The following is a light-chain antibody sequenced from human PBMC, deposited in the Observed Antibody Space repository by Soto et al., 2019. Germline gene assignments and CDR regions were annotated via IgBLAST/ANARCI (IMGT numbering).Light chain of an antibody. Sequence: DIQITQSRSTLSASVGDRVTITCLASQSISNWLAWYQQKPGKAPKLLIYKTSNLESGVPSRFSGSGFGTDFTLTISSLQPEDSAIYYCQQADTFPITFGQGTRLEFK. CDR2: KTS. CDR1: QSISNW. J-gene: IGKJ5*01. CDR3: QQADTFPIT. V-gene: IGKV1-5*03.